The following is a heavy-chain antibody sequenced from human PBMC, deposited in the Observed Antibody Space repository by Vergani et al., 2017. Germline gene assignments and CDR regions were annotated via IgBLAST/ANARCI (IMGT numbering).Heavy chain of an antibody. V-gene: IGHV3-73*02. CDR2: IRNKANNYAT. J-gene: IGHJ3*02. Sequence: EVQLVESGGGLVQPGGSVKVSFAASGITFSGSAMHWVRQSSGKGLEWVGRIRNKANNYATAYAASVKGRFTISRDDAKNTTYLQMNSLKTEDTAVYYCTRMGYCSRTSCLEAFDIWGQGTMVTVSS. CDR3: TRMGYCSRTSCLEAFDI. D-gene: IGHD2-2*01. CDR1: GITFSGSA.